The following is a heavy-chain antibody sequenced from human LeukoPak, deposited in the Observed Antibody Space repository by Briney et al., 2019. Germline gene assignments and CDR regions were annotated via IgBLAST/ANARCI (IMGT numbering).Heavy chain of an antibody. V-gene: IGHV3-23*01. CDR1: GFTFSSYA. D-gene: IGHD5-24*01. J-gene: IGHJ4*02. CDR2: ISGSGGST. Sequence: QTGGSLRLSCAASGFTFSSYAMSWVRQAPGKGLEWVSAISGSGGSTYYADSVKGRFTISRDNSKNTLYLQMNSLRAEDTAVYYCAKAGDGWNYYFDYWGQGTLVTVSS. CDR3: AKAGDGWNYYFDY.